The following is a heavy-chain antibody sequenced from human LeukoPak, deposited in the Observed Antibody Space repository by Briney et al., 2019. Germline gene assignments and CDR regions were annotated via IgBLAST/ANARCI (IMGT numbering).Heavy chain of an antibody. D-gene: IGHD2/OR15-2a*01. CDR3: ARGLLRHGFAL. CDR2: TYYGSKWNN. CDR1: GDSVSSNSVA. J-gene: IGHJ3*01. V-gene: IGHV6-1*01. Sequence: SQTLSLTCAVSGDSVSSNSVAWNWLSQSQALDLEWLGSTYYGSKWNNDYAVSVKSRISLNPDTSKNQFSLQLNSVTPADTAVYYCARGLLRHGFALWGQGTLVTVSS.